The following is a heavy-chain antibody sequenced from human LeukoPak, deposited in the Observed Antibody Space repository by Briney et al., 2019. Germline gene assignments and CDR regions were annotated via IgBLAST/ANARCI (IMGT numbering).Heavy chain of an antibody. V-gene: IGHV3-11*06. D-gene: IGHD3-10*01. CDR2: ISSSSSYT. Sequence: PGGSLRLSCAASGFTFSDFYMSWNRQAPGKELIGVSYISSSSSYTNYADSVKGRFTISRDNAKNSLYLQMNSLRAEDTAVYYCASYTYYYGSGCYYFGYWGQGTLVTVSS. CDR1: GFTFSDFY. J-gene: IGHJ4*02. CDR3: ASYTYYYGSGCYYFGY.